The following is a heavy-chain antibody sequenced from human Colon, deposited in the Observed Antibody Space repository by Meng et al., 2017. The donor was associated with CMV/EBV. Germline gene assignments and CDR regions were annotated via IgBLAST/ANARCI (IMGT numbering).Heavy chain of an antibody. D-gene: IGHD3-3*01. CDR2: TNEDGSDK. CDR3: ARDGVRITIFGVDLYGMDV. Sequence: GESLKISCAASGSSFSNSWMIWVRRAPGKGLEWVAKTNEDGSDKYYVDSVKGRFTIFRDNAKNTVYLEMNSLTAEDTAVYYCARDGVRITIFGVDLYGMDVWGQGTAVTVSS. CDR1: GSSFSNSW. J-gene: IGHJ6*02. V-gene: IGHV3-7*01.